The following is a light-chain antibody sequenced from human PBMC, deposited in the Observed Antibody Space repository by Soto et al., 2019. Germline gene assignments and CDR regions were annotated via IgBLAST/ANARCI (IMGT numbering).Light chain of an antibody. CDR3: QQYNNWPPWT. Sequence: EIGMTQSLATLSVSTGERATLSCRASQSVSSNLAWYQQKPGQAPRLLIYGASTRATGIPARFSGSGSGTEFTLTISSLQSEDFAVYYCQQYNNWPPWTFGQGGKV. J-gene: IGKJ1*01. V-gene: IGKV3-15*01. CDR2: GAS. CDR1: QSVSSN.